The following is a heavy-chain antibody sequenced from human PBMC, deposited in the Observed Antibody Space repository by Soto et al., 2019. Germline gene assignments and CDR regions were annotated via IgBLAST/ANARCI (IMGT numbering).Heavy chain of an antibody. D-gene: IGHD1-26*01. CDR3: ARAGGATYFDY. J-gene: IGHJ4*02. CDR1: GYSFTSYW. CDR2: IYPGDSDT. Sequence: GESLKISCKGSGYSFTSYWIGWVRQMPGKGLEWVGIIYPGDSDTRYSPSFQAQVTISXXXXXXTXYXQXXXLKAXDTAMYYCARAGGATYFDYWGQRTLVTVSS. V-gene: IGHV5-51*01.